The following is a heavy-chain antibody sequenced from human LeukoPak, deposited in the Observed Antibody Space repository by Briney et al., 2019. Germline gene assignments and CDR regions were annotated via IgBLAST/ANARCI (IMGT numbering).Heavy chain of an antibody. D-gene: IGHD3-9*01. CDR1: GFTFNNYA. V-gene: IGHV3-23*01. CDR2: INGNGGTT. CDR3: AKGPFDWSHGASFDF. J-gene: IGHJ4*02. Sequence: GGSLRLSCAASGFTFNNYAMFWVRQAPGKGLEWVSSINGNGGTTYYADSVKGRFTISRDNSKNTLYLQMNSLRAEDTAVYYCAKGPFDWSHGASFDFWGQGTLVTVSS.